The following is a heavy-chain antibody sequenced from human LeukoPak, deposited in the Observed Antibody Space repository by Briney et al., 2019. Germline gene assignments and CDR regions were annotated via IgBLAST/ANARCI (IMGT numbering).Heavy chain of an antibody. J-gene: IGHJ5*02. V-gene: IGHV1-18*01. CDR3: ARVESLQVQGYAAGPNWFDP. CDR2: ICAYNGNT. CDR1: GYTFNSYG. Sequence: ASVKVSCKASGYTFNSYGISWVRQAPGQGPEWMGWICAYNGNTNYAQKLQGRVTMTTDTSTSTAYMELRSLRSDDTAVYYCARVESLQVQGYAAGPNWFDPWGQGTLVTVSS. D-gene: IGHD6-13*01.